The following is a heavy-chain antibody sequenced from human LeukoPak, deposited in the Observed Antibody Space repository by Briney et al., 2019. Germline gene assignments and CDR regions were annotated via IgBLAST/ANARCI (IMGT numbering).Heavy chain of an antibody. Sequence: GRSLRLSCAASGFTLSSYGMHWVRQAPGKGLEWVAVIWYDGSNKYYADSVKGRFTISRDNSKNTLYLQMNSLRAEDTAVYYCARDSLEYYDFWSGYTQSYYYYGMDVWGQGTTVTVSS. CDR1: GFTLSSYG. CDR2: IWYDGSNK. V-gene: IGHV3-33*01. CDR3: ARDSLEYYDFWSGYTQSYYYYGMDV. J-gene: IGHJ6*02. D-gene: IGHD3-3*01.